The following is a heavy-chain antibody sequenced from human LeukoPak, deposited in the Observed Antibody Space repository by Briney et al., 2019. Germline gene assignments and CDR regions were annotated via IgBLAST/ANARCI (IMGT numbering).Heavy chain of an antibody. CDR1: GYTFTGYY. Sequence: ASVKVSCKASGYTFTGYYMHWVRQAPGQGLEWMGWINPNSGGTNYAQKFQGRVTMTRDTSISTAYMELSRLRSDDTAVYYCARARKGIQLWSRLLDYWGQGTLVNVSS. J-gene: IGHJ4*02. CDR3: ARARKGIQLWSRLLDY. D-gene: IGHD5-18*01. CDR2: INPNSGGT. V-gene: IGHV1-2*02.